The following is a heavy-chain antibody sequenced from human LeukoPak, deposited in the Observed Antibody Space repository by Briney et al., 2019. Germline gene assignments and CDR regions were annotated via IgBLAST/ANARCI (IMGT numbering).Heavy chain of an antibody. CDR1: GYSFTSYW. CDR2: IYPGDSDT. J-gene: IGHJ4*02. Sequence: GESLKISCKGSGYSFTSYWIGWVRQMPGKGLEWMGIIYPGDSDTRYSPSFQGQVTISADKSISTAYLQWSSLKASDTAMYYCARLKIRFLEWLLLDYWGQGTLVTVPS. V-gene: IGHV5-51*01. D-gene: IGHD3-3*01. CDR3: ARLKIRFLEWLLLDY.